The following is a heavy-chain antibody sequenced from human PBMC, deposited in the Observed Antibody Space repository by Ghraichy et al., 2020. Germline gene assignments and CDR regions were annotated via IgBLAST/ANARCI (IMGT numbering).Heavy chain of an antibody. D-gene: IGHD3-10*01. CDR2: ISGSGGST. CDR1: GFTFSSYA. V-gene: IGHV3-23*01. J-gene: IGHJ6*02. CDR3: AKRLWFGEGDYYYGMDV. Sequence: GGSLRLSCAASGFTFSSYAMSWVRQAPGKGLEWVSAISGSGGSTYYADSVKGRFTISRDNSKNTLYLQMNSLRAEDTAVYYCAKRLWFGEGDYYYGMDVWVQGTTVTVSS.